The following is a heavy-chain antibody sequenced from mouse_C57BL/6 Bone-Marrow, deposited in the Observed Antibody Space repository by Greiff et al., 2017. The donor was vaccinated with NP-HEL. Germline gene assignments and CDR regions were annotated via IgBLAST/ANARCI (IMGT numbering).Heavy chain of an antibody. J-gene: IGHJ1*03. V-gene: IGHV1-54*01. CDR1: GYAFTNYL. CDR3: ARGVGFYWYFDV. Sequence: QVQLQQSGAELVRPGTSVKVSCKASGYAFTNYLIEWVKQRPGQGLEWIGVINPGSGGTNYNEKFKGKATLTADKSSSTAYMQLSSLTSEDSAVYFCARGVGFYWYFDVWGTGTTVTVSS. D-gene: IGHD1-1*02. CDR2: INPGSGGT.